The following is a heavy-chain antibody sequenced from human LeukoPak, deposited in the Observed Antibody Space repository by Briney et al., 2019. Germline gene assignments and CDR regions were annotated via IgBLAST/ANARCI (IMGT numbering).Heavy chain of an antibody. CDR1: GFTVSSDY. J-gene: IGHJ5*02. V-gene: IGHV3-53*05. Sequence: GGSLRLSCAASGFTVSSDYMSWVRQAPGKGLEWVSVIYSGGSTYYTDSVKGRFTISRDKSKNTVYLQMDSLRFEDTAMYYCARNWFDPWGQGTLVTVSS. CDR3: ARNWFDP. CDR2: IYSGGST.